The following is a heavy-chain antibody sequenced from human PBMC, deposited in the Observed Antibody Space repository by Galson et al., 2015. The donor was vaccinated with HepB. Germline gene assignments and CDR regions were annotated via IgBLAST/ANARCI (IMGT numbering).Heavy chain of an antibody. CDR2: IRSKANSYAT. CDR1: GFTFSGSA. CDR3: WWEQYYYYGMDV. D-gene: IGHD1-26*01. J-gene: IGHJ6*02. V-gene: IGHV3-73*01. Sequence: SLRLSCAASGFTFSGSAMHWVRQASGKGLEWVGRIRSKANSYATAYAASVKGRFTISRDDSKNTAYLQMNSLKTEDTAVYYCWWEQYYYYGMDVWGQGTTVTVSS.